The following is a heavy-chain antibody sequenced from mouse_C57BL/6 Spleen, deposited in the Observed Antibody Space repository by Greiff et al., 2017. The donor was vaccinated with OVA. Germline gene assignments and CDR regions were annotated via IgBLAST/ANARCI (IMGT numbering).Heavy chain of an antibody. J-gene: IGHJ2*01. D-gene: IGHD2-5*01. CDR3: AREAYYSNFYFDY. CDR1: GFSLTSYA. Sequence: VQGVESGPGLVAPSQSLSITCTVSGFSLTSYAISWVRQPPGKGLEWLGVIWTGGGTNYNSALKSRLSISKDNSKSQVFLKMNSLQTDDTARYYCAREAYYSNFYFDYWGQGTTLTVSS. V-gene: IGHV2-9-1*01. CDR2: IWTGGGT.